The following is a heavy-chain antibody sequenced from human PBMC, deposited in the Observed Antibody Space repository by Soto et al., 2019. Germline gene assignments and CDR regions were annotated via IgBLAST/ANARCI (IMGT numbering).Heavy chain of an antibody. V-gene: IGHV3-23*01. Sequence: EVLLLESGGGLVQPGGSLRLSCEASGFSFSSFAMNWVRQAPGKGLEWVSAIGDSGASTYYADSVKGRFTISRDNSRNTLSLQLNSLRAEDTAAAYCAKGVELDVWGNGTMVTVSS. CDR1: GFSFSSFA. J-gene: IGHJ6*04. CDR3: AKGVELDV. CDR2: IGDSGAST. D-gene: IGHD1-26*01.